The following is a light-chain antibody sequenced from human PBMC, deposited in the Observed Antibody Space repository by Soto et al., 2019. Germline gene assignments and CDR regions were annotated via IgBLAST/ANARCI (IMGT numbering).Light chain of an antibody. V-gene: IGKV3-20*01. CDR2: DVS. CDR1: QSVTSKY. J-gene: IGKJ4*01. Sequence: IVLTQSPGTLSLSPGERATLSCRASQSVTSKYLAWFQHKPGQAPRLLLYDVSTRATGFPDRFSGSGSGIDFTLTISRLEPEDFAVYYCQLYGDSPTFGGGTKVEIK. CDR3: QLYGDSPT.